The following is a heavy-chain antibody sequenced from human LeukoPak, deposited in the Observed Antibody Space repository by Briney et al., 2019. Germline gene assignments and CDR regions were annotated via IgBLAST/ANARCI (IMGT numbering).Heavy chain of an antibody. J-gene: IGHJ4*02. CDR1: GGSISSGDYY. CDR3: ARAQWLVSYFDY. CDR2: IYYSGST. Sequence: KPSQTLSLTCTVSGGSISSGDYYWSWIRQPPGKGLEWIGYIYYSGSTYYNPSLKSRVTISVDTSKNQFSLKLSSVTAADTAVYYCARAQWLVSYFDYWGQGTLVTVSS. D-gene: IGHD6-19*01. V-gene: IGHV4-30-4*01.